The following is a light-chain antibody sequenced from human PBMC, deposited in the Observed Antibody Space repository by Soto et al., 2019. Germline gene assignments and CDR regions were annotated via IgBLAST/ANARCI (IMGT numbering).Light chain of an antibody. CDR2: NTF. J-gene: IGKJ4*01. Sequence: EIVLTQSPGALSLSPGESATLSCRASQIVNSYFFAWYQQRPGQPPRLLIFNTFARATRVPDRFSGSGSGTDFTLSICRLEPEDFAVYFCQRYGSSPLTFGGGTRVES. V-gene: IGKV3-20*01. CDR1: QIVNSYF. CDR3: QRYGSSPLT.